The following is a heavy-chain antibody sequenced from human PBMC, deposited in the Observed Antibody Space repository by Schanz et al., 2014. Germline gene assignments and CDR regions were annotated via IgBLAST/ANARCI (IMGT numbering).Heavy chain of an antibody. J-gene: IGHJ4*02. CDR3: ARPPHDSSGYYPFDY. Sequence: EVQLVESGGGLIQPGGSLRLSCATSGFSLDIFAVSWVRQAPGKGLEWVSSFNDGGVNKYYADSVKGRFTISSDNSKNTLYLQMKSLRAEDTAVYYCARPPHDSSGYYPFDYWGQGTLVTVSS. V-gene: IGHV3-23*04. CDR2: FNDGGVNK. D-gene: IGHD3-22*01. CDR1: GFSLDIFA.